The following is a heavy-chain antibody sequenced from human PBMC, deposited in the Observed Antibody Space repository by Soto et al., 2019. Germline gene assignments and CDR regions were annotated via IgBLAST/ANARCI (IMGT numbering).Heavy chain of an antibody. J-gene: IGHJ5*02. CDR2: ISPYNGNT. Sequence: GASVKVSCKASGYTFTTYSINWVRQAPGQGLEWMGWISPYNGNTNYAQNFQGRVTMTTDTSTSTAYMELRSLKSDDTAVYYCVREDFGVYASWSDPWGQGTLVTVSS. V-gene: IGHV1-18*04. CDR1: GYTFTTYS. D-gene: IGHD6-6*01. CDR3: VREDFGVYASWSDP.